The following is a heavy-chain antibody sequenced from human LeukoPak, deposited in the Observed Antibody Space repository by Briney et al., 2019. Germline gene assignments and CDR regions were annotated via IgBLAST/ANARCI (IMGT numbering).Heavy chain of an antibody. J-gene: IGHJ4*02. Sequence: QTGGSLRLSCAASGFTFSSYAMSWVRQAPGKGLEWVSAISGSGGSTYYADSVKGRFTISRDNSKNTLYLQMNSLRAEDTAVYYCAKEGTRYDFWSGYSPFDYWGQGTLVTVSS. CDR3: AKEGTRYDFWSGYSPFDY. CDR1: GFTFSSYA. V-gene: IGHV3-23*01. CDR2: ISGSGGST. D-gene: IGHD3-3*01.